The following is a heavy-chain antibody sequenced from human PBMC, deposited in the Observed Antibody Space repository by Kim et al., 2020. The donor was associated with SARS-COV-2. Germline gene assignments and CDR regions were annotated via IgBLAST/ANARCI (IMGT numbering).Heavy chain of an antibody. V-gene: IGHV3-21*01. CDR3: ARDYPLDWSGYYIHYYYYGMDV. Sequence: GGSLRLSCAASGFTFSSYSMNWVRQAPGKGLEWVSSISSSSSYIYYADSVKGRFTISRDNAKNSLYLQMNSLRAEDTAVYYCARDYPLDWSGYYIHYYYYGMDVWGQGTTVTVSS. CDR2: ISSSSSYI. J-gene: IGHJ6*02. D-gene: IGHD3-3*01. CDR1: GFTFSSYS.